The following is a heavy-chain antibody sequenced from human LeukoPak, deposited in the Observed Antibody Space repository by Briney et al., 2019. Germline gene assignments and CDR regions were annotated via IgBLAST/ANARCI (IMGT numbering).Heavy chain of an antibody. CDR2: INSDGSST. CDR1: GFTFSSYW. V-gene: IGHV3-74*01. CDR3: AKNTPTYYYGSGSRLDY. D-gene: IGHD3-10*01. J-gene: IGHJ4*02. Sequence: PGGSLRLSCAASGFTFSSYWMHWVRQAPGKGLVWVSRINSDGSSTSYADSVKGRFTISRDNSKNTLYLQMNSLRAEDTAVYYCAKNTPTYYYGSGSRLDYWGQGTLVTVSS.